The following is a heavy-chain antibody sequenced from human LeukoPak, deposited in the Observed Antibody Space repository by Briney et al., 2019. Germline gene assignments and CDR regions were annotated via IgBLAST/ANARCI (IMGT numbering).Heavy chain of an antibody. D-gene: IGHD1-26*01. CDR3: ARDRELGKGDY. J-gene: IGHJ4*02. CDR1: GGSISSYY. Sequence: SETLSLTCTVSGGSISSYYWSWIRQPPGKGLEWIGYIYYSGSTNYNPSLKSRVTISVDTSKNQFSLKLSSVTAADTAVYYCARDRELGKGDYWGQGTLVTVSS. V-gene: IGHV4-59*01. CDR2: IYYSGST.